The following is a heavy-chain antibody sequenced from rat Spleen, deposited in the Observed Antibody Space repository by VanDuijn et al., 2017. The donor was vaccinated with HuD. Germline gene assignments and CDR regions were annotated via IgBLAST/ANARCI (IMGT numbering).Heavy chain of an antibody. D-gene: IGHD1-9*01. CDR1: GFSLTSYH. CDR3: ARDVDTMGITPMDA. CDR2: MWSDGDT. J-gene: IGHJ4*01. Sequence: QVQLKESGPGLVQPSQTLSLTCTVSGFSLTSYHVHWVRQPPGKGLEWMGVMWSDGDTSYNSALKSRLSISRDTSKSQVFLNMSSLQTEDTDIYYCARDVDTMGITPMDAWGQGASVTVSS. V-gene: IGHV2-32*01.